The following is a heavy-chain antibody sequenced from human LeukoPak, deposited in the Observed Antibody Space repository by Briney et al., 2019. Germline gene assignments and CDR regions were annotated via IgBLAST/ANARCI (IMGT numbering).Heavy chain of an antibody. D-gene: IGHD3-10*02. V-gene: IGHV4-59*01. Sequence: PSETLSLTCTVSGGSISRYYWSWIRQPPGKGLEWIGYIYSGNTNYNPSLKSRVTISVDTSKNQFSLKLTSVTAADTAVYYCASRGVVRGISYYFDCWGQGALVTISS. CDR3: ASRGVVRGISYYFDC. J-gene: IGHJ4*02. CDR1: GGSISRYY. CDR2: IYSGNT.